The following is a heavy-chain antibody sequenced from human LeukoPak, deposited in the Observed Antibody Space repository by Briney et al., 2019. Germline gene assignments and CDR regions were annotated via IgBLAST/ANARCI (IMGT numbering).Heavy chain of an antibody. J-gene: IGHJ4*02. CDR1: GFTFSDYY. Sequence: GGSLRLSCAASGFTFSDYYMSWIRQAPGKGLEWVSYISSSGSTIYYADSVKGRFTISRDNSKNTLYLQMNSLRAEDTAVYYCAKEKLRWHDYWGQGTLVTVSS. CDR2: ISSSGSTI. CDR3: AKEKLRWHDY. D-gene: IGHD4-23*01. V-gene: IGHV3-11*01.